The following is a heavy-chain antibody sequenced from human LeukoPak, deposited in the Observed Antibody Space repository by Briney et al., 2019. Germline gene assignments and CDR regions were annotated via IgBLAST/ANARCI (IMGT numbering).Heavy chain of an antibody. CDR1: DCRFTSYW. CDR2: IYPGEADT. Sequence: GASRQISSKGSDCRFTSYWSGWWRRQPGKGLGGRGRIYPGEADTRYNPSFQGQVTISADKSISTAYLQWSSLKASDTAMYYCARTPVGATDYFDYWGQGTLVTVSS. V-gene: IGHV5-51*01. J-gene: IGHJ4*02. CDR3: ARTPVGATDYFDY. D-gene: IGHD1-26*01.